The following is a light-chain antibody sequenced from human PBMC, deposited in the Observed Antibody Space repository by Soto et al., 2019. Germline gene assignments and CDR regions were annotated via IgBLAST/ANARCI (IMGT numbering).Light chain of an antibody. Sequence: EIVLIQSPATLSLSPGERATLSCRASQSVGSYLAWYQHKPGQAPRLLISDASNRATGIPATFTGSGSGTEFTLTISSLQSEDFAVYYCQQYNNWPQTFGQGTKVDIK. V-gene: IGKV3-11*01. J-gene: IGKJ1*01. CDR1: QSVGSY. CDR2: DAS. CDR3: QQYNNWPQT.